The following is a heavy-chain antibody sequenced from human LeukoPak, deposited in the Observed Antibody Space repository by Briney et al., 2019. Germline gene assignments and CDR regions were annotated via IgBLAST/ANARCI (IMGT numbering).Heavy chain of an antibody. CDR1: GFTFSDYY. V-gene: IGHV3-11*04. D-gene: IGHD5-24*01. Sequence: GGSLRLSCAASGFTFSDYYMSWIRQAPGKGLEWVSYISSSGSTIYYADSVKGRFTISRDNSKNTLYLQMNSLRAEDTAVYYCARERRDGYNGIIDYWGQGTLVTVSS. J-gene: IGHJ4*02. CDR3: ARERRDGYNGIIDY. CDR2: ISSSGSTI.